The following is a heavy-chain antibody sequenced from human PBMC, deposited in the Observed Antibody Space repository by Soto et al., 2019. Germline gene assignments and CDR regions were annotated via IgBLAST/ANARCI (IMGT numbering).Heavy chain of an antibody. CDR2: ISSSSSTI. Sequence: PGGSLRLSCAASGFTFSSYSMNWVRQAPGKGLEWVSYISSSSSTIYYADSVKGRFTISRDNAKNSLYLQMNSLRAEDTAVYYCARDYVRAPPIYKVVPAAPSDYWGQGTLVTV. J-gene: IGHJ4*02. CDR1: GFTFSSYS. CDR3: ARDYVRAPPIYKVVPAAPSDY. V-gene: IGHV3-48*01. D-gene: IGHD2-2*01.